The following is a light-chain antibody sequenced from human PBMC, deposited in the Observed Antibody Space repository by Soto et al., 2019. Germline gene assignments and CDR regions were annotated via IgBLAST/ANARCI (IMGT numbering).Light chain of an antibody. V-gene: IGLV3-1*01. CDR1: KLEYKY. J-gene: IGLJ1*01. CDR2: QDS. CDR3: QAWDSSTALFV. Sequence: SYELTQPHSVSVATGHAVSISCSGDKLEYKYVCWYQQKPGQAPVLVIYQDSKRPSGIPGRFSGSNFGNTATLTISGTQTMDEADYYCQAWDSSTALFVFGTGTKVTVL.